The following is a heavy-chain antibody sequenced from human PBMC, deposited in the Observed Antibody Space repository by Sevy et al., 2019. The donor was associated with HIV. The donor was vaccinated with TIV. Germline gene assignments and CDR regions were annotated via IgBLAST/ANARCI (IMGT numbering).Heavy chain of an antibody. CDR3: ARALADWGSFPYSA. CDR1: GFTFSTYW. Sequence: GGSLRLSCAASGFTFSTYWMTWVRQAPGKGLEWVANIKQDGTDEEYVDSVKGRFTISRDNAKKTLYLRLDSLRAEDTAVYFCARALADWGSFPYSAWGQGTLVTVSS. D-gene: IGHD3-16*01. CDR2: IKQDGTDE. V-gene: IGHV3-7*01. J-gene: IGHJ5*02.